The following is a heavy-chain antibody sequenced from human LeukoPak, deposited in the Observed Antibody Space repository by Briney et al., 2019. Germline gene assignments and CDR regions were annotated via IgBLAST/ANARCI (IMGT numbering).Heavy chain of an antibody. CDR2: TYYRSKWYN. V-gene: IGHV6-1*01. D-gene: IGHD3-10*01. CDR3: AKGRWALFDC. J-gene: IGHJ4*02. CDR1: GDSVSSNSAA. Sequence: PSQTLSLTCDISGDSVSSNSAAWNWIRQSPSRGLEWLGRTYYRSKWYNDYAVSLKSRMTINADTSKNQFSLQLNSVTPEDTAVYYCAKGRWALFDCWGQGTLVTVSS.